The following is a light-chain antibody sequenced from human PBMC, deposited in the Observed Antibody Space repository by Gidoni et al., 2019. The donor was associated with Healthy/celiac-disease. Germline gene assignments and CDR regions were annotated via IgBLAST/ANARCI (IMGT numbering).Light chain of an antibody. Sequence: EIEMTQSPATLSVSPGERATLSCRASQSVSSNLAWYQQTPGQAPRLLIYGASTRATGIPARFRGSGSGTEFTLTISSLQSEDFAVYYCQQYNNWPPIFTFXPXTKVDIK. CDR1: QSVSSN. CDR3: QQYNNWPPIFT. V-gene: IGKV3-15*01. J-gene: IGKJ3*01. CDR2: GAS.